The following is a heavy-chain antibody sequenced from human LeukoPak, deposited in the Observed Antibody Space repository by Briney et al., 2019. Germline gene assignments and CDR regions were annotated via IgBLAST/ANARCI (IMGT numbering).Heavy chain of an antibody. CDR1: GGSISSGDYY. CDR2: IYYSGST. D-gene: IGHD4-23*01. J-gene: IGHJ4*02. V-gene: IGHV4-30-4*01. Sequence: SQTLSLTCTVSGGSISSGDYYWSWIRQPPGKGLEWIGYIYYSGSTHYNPSLKSRVTISVDTSKNQFSLKLSSVTAADTAVYYCARDDDYGGKLDYWGQGTLVTVSS. CDR3: ARDDDYGGKLDY.